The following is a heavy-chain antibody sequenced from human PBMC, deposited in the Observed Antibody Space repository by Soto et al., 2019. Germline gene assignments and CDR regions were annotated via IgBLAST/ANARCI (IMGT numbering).Heavy chain of an antibody. J-gene: IGHJ4*02. V-gene: IGHV3-23*01. D-gene: IGHD4-17*01. CDR1: GFTFNRYA. CDR3: AKDLVLYGDGLDY. Sequence: EVQLLESGGGLVQPGGSLRLSCAASGFTFNRYAMSWVRQAPGKGLEWVSAISIGGGSTHYADYVKGRFTISRDNSKNTLYLQVNSLIPKDKAVYYSAKDLVLYGDGLDYWGQGTLVTVSS. CDR2: ISIGGGST.